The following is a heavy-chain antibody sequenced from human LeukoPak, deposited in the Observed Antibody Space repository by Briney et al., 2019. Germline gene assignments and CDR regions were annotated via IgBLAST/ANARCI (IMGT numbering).Heavy chain of an antibody. D-gene: IGHD2-8*01. J-gene: IGHJ5*02. CDR3: ARHRYCTNGVCYLVPRAFDP. Sequence: SETLSLTCTVSGGSISSSNYYWGWIRQPPGKGLEWIGSIYYSGSTYYIPSLKSRFTISVDTSKNQFSLRLSSVAAAVTALYYCARHRYCTNGVCYLVPRAFDPGGQGTLVTVSA. CDR1: GGSISSSNYY. CDR2: IYYSGST. V-gene: IGHV4-39*01.